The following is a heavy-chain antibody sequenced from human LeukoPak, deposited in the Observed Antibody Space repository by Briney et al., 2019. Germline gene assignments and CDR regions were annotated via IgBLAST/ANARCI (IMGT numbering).Heavy chain of an antibody. CDR1: GFTFTSYD. D-gene: IGHD2-2*02. Sequence: ASVKVSCKASGFTFTSYDINWVRQASGLGLEWMGWMNPNNGNTGYAQKFQGRVTMTRDTSISTAYMELRGLRSEDTAVYYCVRDAEGAAISVNYWFDPWGQGTLVTVSS. V-gene: IGHV1-8*01. J-gene: IGHJ5*02. CDR2: MNPNNGNT. CDR3: VRDAEGAAISVNYWFDP.